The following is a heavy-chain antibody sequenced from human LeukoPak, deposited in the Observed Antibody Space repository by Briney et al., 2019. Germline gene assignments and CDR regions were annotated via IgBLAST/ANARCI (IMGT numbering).Heavy chain of an antibody. CDR1: VYSISSGNY. V-gene: IGHV4-38-2*02. CDR2: IYHSGIT. J-gene: IGHJ4*02. CDR3: ARDGDFYYFDY. Sequence: SETLSLTCTVSVYSISSGNYRGWIRQPPGKGPEWIGSIYHSGITYYNPSLKSRVSISVDTSKNQFSLRLSSVTAADTAEYYCARDGDFYYFDYWGQGTQVTVSS.